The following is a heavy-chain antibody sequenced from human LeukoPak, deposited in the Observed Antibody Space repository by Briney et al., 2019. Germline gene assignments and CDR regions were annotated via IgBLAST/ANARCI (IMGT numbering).Heavy chain of an antibody. V-gene: IGHV1-18*01. CDR1: GYTFTSYY. D-gene: IGHD4-17*01. J-gene: IGHJ6*04. Sequence: ASLKVSCKASGYTFTSYYISWVRQAPGQELEWMGWISTYNGNTNYAQKLQGRVTMTTDTYTSTAYMELRSLRSDETAVYYCATSTYGDPYYYGMDVWGEGTTVTVSS. CDR3: ATSTYGDPYYYGMDV. CDR2: ISTYNGNT.